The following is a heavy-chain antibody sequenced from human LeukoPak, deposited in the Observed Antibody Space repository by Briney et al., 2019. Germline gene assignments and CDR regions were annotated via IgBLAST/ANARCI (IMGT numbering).Heavy chain of an antibody. CDR3: ARGGGDSAHYYGMDV. Sequence: ASVNGSCKASGYTFTGYYMHWVRQAPGQGLEWMGRINPNSGGTNYAQKFQGRVTMTRDTSISTAYMELSRLRSDDTAVYYCARGGGDSAHYYGMDVWGQGTTVTVSS. CDR2: INPNSGGT. V-gene: IGHV1-2*06. J-gene: IGHJ6*02. D-gene: IGHD2-21*02. CDR1: GYTFTGYY.